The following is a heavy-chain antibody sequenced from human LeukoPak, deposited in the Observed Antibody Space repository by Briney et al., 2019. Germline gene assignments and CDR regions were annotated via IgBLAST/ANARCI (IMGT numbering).Heavy chain of an antibody. D-gene: IGHD3-10*01. J-gene: IGHJ4*02. V-gene: IGHV4-39*07. Sequence: PSETLSLTCTVSGGSISSSSYYWGRIRQPPGKGLEWIGSIYYSGSTYYNPSLKSRVTISVDTSKNQFSLKLSSVTAADTAVYYCARVTYYYGSGSYEAGIQWGQGTLVTVSS. CDR3: ARVTYYYGSGSYEAGIQ. CDR2: IYYSGST. CDR1: GGSISSSSYY.